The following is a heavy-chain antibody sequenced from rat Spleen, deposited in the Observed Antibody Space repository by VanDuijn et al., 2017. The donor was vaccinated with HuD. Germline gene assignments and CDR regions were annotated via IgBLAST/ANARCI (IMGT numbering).Heavy chain of an antibody. J-gene: IGHJ1*01. D-gene: IGHD2-2*01. CDR3: ARAGYLRDWYFDF. V-gene: IGHV5-29*01. Sequence: EVQLVESGGGSVQPGRSLKLSCAASGFTFSDFFMAWVRQAPTKGREWVATISYDGSSTYYRDPVKGRFTIYRDNVKNTLYVQMDSLRSEDTATYYCARAGYLRDWYFDFWGPGTMVTVSS. CDR1: GFTFSDFF. CDR2: ISYDGSST.